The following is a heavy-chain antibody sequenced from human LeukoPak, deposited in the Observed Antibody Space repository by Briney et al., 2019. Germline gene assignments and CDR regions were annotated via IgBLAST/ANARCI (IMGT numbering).Heavy chain of an antibody. J-gene: IGHJ4*02. Sequence: PSETLSLTCDFSGDSLSGYYWSWLRQPPGKGLEWIGEINHSGSTNYNPSLKSRVTISVDTSKNQFSLKLSSVTAADTAVYYCARGRRGYATDYWGQGTLVTVSS. V-gene: IGHV4-34*01. D-gene: IGHD5-18*01. CDR1: GDSLSGYY. CDR2: INHSGST. CDR3: ARGRRGYATDY.